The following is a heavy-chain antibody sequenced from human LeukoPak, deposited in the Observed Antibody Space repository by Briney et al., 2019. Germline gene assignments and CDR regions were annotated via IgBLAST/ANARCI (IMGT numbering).Heavy chain of an antibody. CDR3: AKRTSTWFDP. CDR1: EFTFSSYG. CDR2: ISYDGSNK. Sequence: PGRSLRLSCAASEFTFSSYGMHWVRQAPGKGLAWVAVISYDGSNKYYADSVKGRFTISRDNSKNTLYLQMNSLRAEDTAVYYCAKRTSTWFDPWGQGTLVTVSS. J-gene: IGHJ5*02. V-gene: IGHV3-30*18.